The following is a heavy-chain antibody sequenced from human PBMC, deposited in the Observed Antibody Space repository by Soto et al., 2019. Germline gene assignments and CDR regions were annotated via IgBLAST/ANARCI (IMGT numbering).Heavy chain of an antibody. Sequence: GGTLRLSCSASGCPFNSNGKHWNHQTPGKGLEWVAVISYDGSNKYYAESVMGRFTISRDNSKNTLYLQMNSLRAEDTAVYYCAKQPLIAVAELDYWGQGTLVTVSS. CDR3: AKQPLIAVAELDY. V-gene: IGHV3-30*18. CDR1: GCPFNSNG. CDR2: ISYDGSNK. J-gene: IGHJ4*02. D-gene: IGHD6-19*01.